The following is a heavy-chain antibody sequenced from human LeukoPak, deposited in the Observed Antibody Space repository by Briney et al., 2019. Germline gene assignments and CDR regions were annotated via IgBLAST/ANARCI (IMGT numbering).Heavy chain of an antibody. Sequence: GGSLRLSCAASGFTFSDYYMSWIRQAPGKGLEWVSYISSSGSTIYYADSVKGRFTISRDNAKNSLYLQMDSLRAEDTAVYYCASVRDGYNWNDYWGQGTLVTVSS. D-gene: IGHD5-24*01. CDR3: ASVRDGYNWNDY. CDR1: GFTFSDYY. J-gene: IGHJ4*02. CDR2: ISSSGSTI. V-gene: IGHV3-11*01.